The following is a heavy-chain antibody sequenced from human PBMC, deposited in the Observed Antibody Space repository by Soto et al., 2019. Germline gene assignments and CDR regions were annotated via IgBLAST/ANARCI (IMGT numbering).Heavy chain of an antibody. V-gene: IGHV3-73*01. CDR1: GFTFSGSA. J-gene: IGHJ3*02. D-gene: IGHD2-21*01. Sequence: PGGSLRLSCAASGFTFSGSAMHWVRQASGKGLEWVGRIRSKANSYATAYAASVKGRFTISRDDSKNTAYLQMNSLKTEDTAVYYCTRQEAITPDAFDIWGQGTMVTVSS. CDR3: TRQEAITPDAFDI. CDR2: IRSKANSYAT.